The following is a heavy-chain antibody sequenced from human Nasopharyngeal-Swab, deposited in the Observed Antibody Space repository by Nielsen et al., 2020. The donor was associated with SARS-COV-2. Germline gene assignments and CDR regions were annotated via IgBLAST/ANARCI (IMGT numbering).Heavy chain of an antibody. Sequence: ASVKVSCKASGYTFVSHGISWVRQAPGQGLEWMGGLNTYNGDTSYAEKFQGRVTITTDTSASSAFLELRSLRSDDTALYYCARDRGIQVWGYYYGLDVWGQGTTVTVSS. D-gene: IGHD3-16*01. CDR3: ARDRGIQVWGYYYGLDV. CDR2: LNTYNGDT. J-gene: IGHJ6*02. V-gene: IGHV1-18*01. CDR1: GYTFVSHG.